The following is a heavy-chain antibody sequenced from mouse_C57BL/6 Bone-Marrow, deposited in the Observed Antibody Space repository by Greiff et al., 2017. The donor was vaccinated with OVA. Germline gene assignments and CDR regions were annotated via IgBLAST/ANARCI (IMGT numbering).Heavy chain of an antibody. CDR1: GYTFTSYW. CDR3: ASRGKLGRDFAY. Sequence: QVQLKQPGAGLVVPGASVKLSCKASGYTFTSYWVRWVRQRPGQGLEWIGEIDPSDSSNNYNQKFKGKSTLTVDKSSSTAYMQLSSLTAEDSAVYYCASRGKLGRDFAYWGQGTLVTVSA. J-gene: IGHJ3*01. CDR2: IDPSDSSN. V-gene: IGHV1-69*01. D-gene: IGHD4-1*01.